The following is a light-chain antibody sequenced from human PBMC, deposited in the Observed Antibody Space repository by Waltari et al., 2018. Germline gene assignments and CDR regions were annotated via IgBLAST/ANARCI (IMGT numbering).Light chain of an antibody. Sequence: DIQMTPPPSSLSPSVGDRIIITCRASQDINRNLNWYQKQVGKAPKLLIYGASNLQSGVPSRFSGSGSETDYTLIISSLQPEDSASYFCQQSHSVPYTFGQETKLVIK. CDR2: GAS. CDR1: QDINRN. V-gene: IGKV1-39*01. J-gene: IGKJ2*01. CDR3: QQSHSVPYT.